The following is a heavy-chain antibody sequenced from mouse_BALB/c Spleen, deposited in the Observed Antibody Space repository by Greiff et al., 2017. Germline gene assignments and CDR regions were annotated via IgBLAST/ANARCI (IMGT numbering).Heavy chain of an antibody. CDR1: GYTFTDYA. D-gene: IGHD4-1*01. CDR3: ARAGTNFDY. Sequence: LQESGAELVRPGVSVKISCKGSGYTFTDYAMHWVKQSHAKSLEWIGVISTYYGDASYNQKFKGKATMTVDKSSSTAYMELARLTSEDSAIYYCARAGTNFDYWGQGTTLTVSS. J-gene: IGHJ2*01. CDR2: ISTYYGDA. V-gene: IGHV1S137*01.